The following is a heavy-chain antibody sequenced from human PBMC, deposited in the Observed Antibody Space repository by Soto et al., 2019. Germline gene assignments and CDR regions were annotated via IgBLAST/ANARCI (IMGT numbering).Heavy chain of an antibody. CDR3: ARWGGHDYNY. CDR2: IRPDGTET. CDR1: GFTITAFY. D-gene: IGHD4-4*01. V-gene: IGHV3-7*03. J-gene: IGHJ4*02. Sequence: EVQLVQSGGGLVQPGGSLRLSCVGSGFTITAFYMNWVRQAPGKGLEWVANIRPDGTETNYVESVRGRFTTSRDNAKNSLFLQMNSLRADDTALYYCARWGGHDYNYWGQGILVTVSS.